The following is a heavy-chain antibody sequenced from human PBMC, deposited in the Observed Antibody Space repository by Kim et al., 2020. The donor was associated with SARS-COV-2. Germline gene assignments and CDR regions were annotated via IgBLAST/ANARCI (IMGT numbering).Heavy chain of an antibody. V-gene: IGHV4-39*01. J-gene: IGHJ4*02. CDR3: AIRTYCSGGSCLPFDY. D-gene: IGHD2-15*01. CDR1: GGSISSSSYY. CDR2: IYYSCST. Sequence: SETLSLTCTVSGGSISSSSYYWGWIRPPPGKGLEWIWSIYYSCSTYSNPSLNIRVPISVDTSKNQFSLKLSSVTAADTAVYYCAIRTYCSGGSCLPFDYWGQGTLVTVSS.